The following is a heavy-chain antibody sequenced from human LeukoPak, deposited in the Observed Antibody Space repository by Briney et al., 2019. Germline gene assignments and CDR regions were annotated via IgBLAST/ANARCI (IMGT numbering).Heavy chain of an antibody. J-gene: IGHJ4*02. D-gene: IGHD2-15*01. CDR2: IYSGGTT. CDR3: ARETLEGYDY. V-gene: IGHV3-66*01. CDR1: GFTVSSNY. Sequence: GGSLRLSCAASGFTVSSNYMSWVRQAPGKGLEWVTVIYSGGTTYYADSVRGRFTISRDTSKNTVYLQMSSLRAEDTAVYYCARETLEGYDYWGQGTLVTVSS.